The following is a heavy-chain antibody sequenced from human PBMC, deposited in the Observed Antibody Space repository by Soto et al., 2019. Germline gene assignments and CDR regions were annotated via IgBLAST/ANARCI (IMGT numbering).Heavy chain of an antibody. V-gene: IGHV3-33*01. CDR3: ARGIAVAGTIWYYGMDV. D-gene: IGHD6-19*01. J-gene: IGHJ6*02. CDR1: GFTFSSYG. Sequence: GGSLRLSCAASGFTFSSYGMHWVRQAPGKGLEWVAVIWYDGSNKYYADSVKGRFTISRDNSKNTLYLQMNSLRAEDTAVYYCARGIAVAGTIWYYGMDVWGQGTTVTVSS. CDR2: IWYDGSNK.